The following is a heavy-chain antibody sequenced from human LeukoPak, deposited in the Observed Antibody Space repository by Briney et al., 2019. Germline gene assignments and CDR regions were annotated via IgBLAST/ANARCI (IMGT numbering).Heavy chain of an antibody. V-gene: IGHV3-23*01. J-gene: IGHJ6*03. CDR3: AKGSGYYGAYMDV. D-gene: IGHD3-22*01. CDR1: GFTFSSYA. CDR2: ISGSGGST. Sequence: GGSLRLSCAASGFTFSSYAMSWVRQAPGKGLEWVSAISGSGGSTYYADSVKGRFTISRDNSKNTLYLQMISLRAEDTAVYYCAKGSGYYGAYMDVWGKGTTVTVSS.